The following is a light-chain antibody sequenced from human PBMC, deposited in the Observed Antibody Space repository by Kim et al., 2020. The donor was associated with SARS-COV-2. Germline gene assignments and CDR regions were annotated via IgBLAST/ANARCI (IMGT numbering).Light chain of an antibody. CDR1: QDISTL. V-gene: IGKV1-9*01. Sequence: IQLTHSPPFLAASVGDRVTITCRASQDISTLLAWYQQTPGKAPKLLIYRASTLRTGVPARFSGSGSGTEFTLKISSLEPEDFATYYCQQLNTYPWTFGQGTKVDIK. CDR3: QQLNTYPWT. CDR2: RAS. J-gene: IGKJ1*01.